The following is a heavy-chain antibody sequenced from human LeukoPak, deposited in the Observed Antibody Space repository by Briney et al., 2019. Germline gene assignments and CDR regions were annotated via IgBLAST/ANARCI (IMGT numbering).Heavy chain of an antibody. CDR3: AREHCSGGSCYFRYCDY. CDR1: GYTFTSYY. J-gene: IGHJ4*02. Sequence: ASVKLSCKTSGYTFTSYYMHWVRQAPGQGLEWMGIINPSGGSTSYAQKFKGRVTMTRDTSTSTVYMELSSLRSEDTGVYYCAREHCSGGSCYFRYCDYWGRGTRVSVSS. CDR2: INPSGGST. D-gene: IGHD2-15*01. V-gene: IGHV1-46*03.